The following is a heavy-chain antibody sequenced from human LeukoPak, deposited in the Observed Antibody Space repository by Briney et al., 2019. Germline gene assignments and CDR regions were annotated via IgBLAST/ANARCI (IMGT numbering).Heavy chain of an antibody. V-gene: IGHV4-34*01. CDR2: INHSGST. Sequence: PSETLSLTCAVYGGSFSGYYWSWIRQPPGKGLEWIGEINHSGSTNYNPSLKSRVTISVDTSKNQFSLKLSSVTAADTAVYYCARRRAWYSSSWGNWFDPWGQGTLVTVSS. D-gene: IGHD6-13*01. J-gene: IGHJ5*02. CDR3: ARRRAWYSSSWGNWFDP. CDR1: GGSFSGYY.